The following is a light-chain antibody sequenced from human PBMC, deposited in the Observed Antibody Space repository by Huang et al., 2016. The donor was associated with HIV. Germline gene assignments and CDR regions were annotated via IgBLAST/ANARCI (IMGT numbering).Light chain of an antibody. CDR3: HQYAKSMAT. Sequence: VLTQSPVSVSLSLGDRLTFSCRASQSVDTSYLAWYQHKPGQSPRLLVYETSTRASGIPSRFSGSGSGRDFSLTISRLEPEDFGVYYCHQYAKSMATFGQGTKVDI. CDR2: ETS. J-gene: IGKJ1*01. V-gene: IGKV3D-20*02. CDR1: QSVDTSY.